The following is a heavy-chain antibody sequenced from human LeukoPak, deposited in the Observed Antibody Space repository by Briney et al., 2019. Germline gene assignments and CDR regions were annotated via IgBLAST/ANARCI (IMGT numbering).Heavy chain of an antibody. CDR2: ISSSSSYI. J-gene: IGHJ4*02. Sequence: GGSLRLSCAASGFTFSSYSMNWVRQAPGKGLEWVSSISSSSSYIYYADSVKGRFTISRDSSKSTLYLQMNSLRAEDTAVYYCASEKGVMGSFEYWGQGTLVTVSS. V-gene: IGHV3-21*04. D-gene: IGHD2-8*01. CDR3: ASEKGVMGSFEY. CDR1: GFTFSSYS.